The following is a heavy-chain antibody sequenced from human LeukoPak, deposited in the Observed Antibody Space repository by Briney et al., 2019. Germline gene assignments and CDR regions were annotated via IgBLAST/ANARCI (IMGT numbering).Heavy chain of an antibody. V-gene: IGHV3-7*03. CDR2: IKGDGSKK. D-gene: IGHD1-7*01. CDR3: ESTTGP. CDR1: GFTFNHYW. Sequence: GGSLRLSCAASGFTFNHYWMRWVRQAPGKGLEWVATIKGDGSKKDYVDSVRGRFTVSIDNAKNSLYLQMNSLTVEDTAIYYCESTTGPWGQGTRSPSPQ. J-gene: IGHJ5*02.